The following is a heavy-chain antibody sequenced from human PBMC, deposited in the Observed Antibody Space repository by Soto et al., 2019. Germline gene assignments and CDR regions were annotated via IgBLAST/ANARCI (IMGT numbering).Heavy chain of an antibody. CDR3: ARDHGKRGYSGFDLDY. CDR1: GFTFSGHS. Sequence: TGGSLRLSCAVSGFTFSGHSMNWVRQAPGKGLEWVSYIGPSSSTIYYADSVKGRFTISRDNSKNSLYLQMNSLRAEDTAVYYCARDHGKRGYSGFDLDYWGHGTLVTVSS. J-gene: IGHJ4*01. V-gene: IGHV3-48*01. D-gene: IGHD5-12*01. CDR2: IGPSSSTI.